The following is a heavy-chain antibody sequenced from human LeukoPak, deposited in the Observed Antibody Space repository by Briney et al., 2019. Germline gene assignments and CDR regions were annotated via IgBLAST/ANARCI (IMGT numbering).Heavy chain of an antibody. Sequence: GRSLRLSCAASGFTFDDYAPHWVRQAPGKGLEWVSGISWNSGSIGYADSVKGRFTISGDNAKNSLYLQMNSLRAEDTALYYCAKDIAAAGLSYFDYWGQGTLVTVSS. CDR3: AKDIAAAGLSYFDY. CDR1: GFTFDDYA. J-gene: IGHJ4*02. CDR2: ISWNSGSI. V-gene: IGHV3-9*01. D-gene: IGHD6-13*01.